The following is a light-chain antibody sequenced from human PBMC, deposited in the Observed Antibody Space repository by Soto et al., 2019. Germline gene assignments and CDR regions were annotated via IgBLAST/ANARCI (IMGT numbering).Light chain of an antibody. CDR2: WAS. V-gene: IGKV4-1*01. CDR3: QQYYSTPIT. CDR1: QSVLYSSNNKNY. J-gene: IGKJ5*01. Sequence: DIVMTQSPDSLAVSLGERATINCKSSQSVLYSSNNKNYLSWYQQKPGQPPKLLIYWASTREPGVPDRFSGSGSGTDLTLTISSLQAEDVAVYYCQQYYSTPITFGQGTRLEIK.